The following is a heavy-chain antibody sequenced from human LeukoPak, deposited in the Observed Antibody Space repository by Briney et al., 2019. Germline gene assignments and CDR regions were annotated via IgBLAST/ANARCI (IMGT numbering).Heavy chain of an antibody. Sequence: GGSLRLSCAASGFTFSSYWMHWVRQAPGKGLVWVSRINTDGSSTSYADSVKGRFTISRDNAKNTLYLQMNSLRAEDTAVYYCARDRSAMVRGAHYFDYWGQGTLVTVSS. J-gene: IGHJ4*02. CDR3: ARDRSAMVRGAHYFDY. CDR1: GFTFSSYW. D-gene: IGHD3-10*01. CDR2: INTDGSST. V-gene: IGHV3-74*01.